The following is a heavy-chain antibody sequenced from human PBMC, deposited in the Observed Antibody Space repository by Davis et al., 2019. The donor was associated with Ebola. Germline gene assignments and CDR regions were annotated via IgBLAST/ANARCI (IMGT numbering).Heavy chain of an antibody. CDR2: IKQDGSEK. J-gene: IGHJ4*02. D-gene: IGHD5-12*01. Sequence: GESLKISCAASGFTINSFWMSWVRQAPGKGLEWVANIKQDGSEKYYVDSVKGRFTISRDNAKNSLYLQMNSLRAEDTAVYYCARRGYSALDWGQGTLVTVSS. CDR1: GFTINSFW. V-gene: IGHV3-7*03. CDR3: ARRGYSALD.